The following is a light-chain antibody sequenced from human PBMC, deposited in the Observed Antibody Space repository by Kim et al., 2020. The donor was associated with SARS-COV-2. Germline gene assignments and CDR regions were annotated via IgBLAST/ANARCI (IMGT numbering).Light chain of an antibody. J-gene: IGLJ1*01. V-gene: IGLV3-19*01. CDR3: NSRDFSGLYV. Sequence: SSELTQDPAVSVALGQTVRITCQGDSLRSYYASWYQQKPGQAPVVVIYGKNNRPSGIPDRFSGSSSGNTASLTITGAQAEDEDDYYCNSRDFSGLYVFGT. CDR2: GKN. CDR1: SLRSYY.